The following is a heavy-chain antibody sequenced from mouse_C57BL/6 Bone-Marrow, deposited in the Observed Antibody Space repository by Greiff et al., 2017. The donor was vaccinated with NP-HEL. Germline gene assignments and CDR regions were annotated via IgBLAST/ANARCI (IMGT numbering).Heavy chain of an antibody. V-gene: IGHV3-6*01. J-gene: IGHJ2*01. CDR2: ISYDGSN. Sequence: EVKLVESGPGLVKPSQSLSLTCSVTGYSITSGYYWNWIRQFPGNKLEWMGYISYDGSNNYNPSLKNRISITRDTSKNQFFLKLNSVTTEDTATYYCAREGYYGSSPYFDYWGQGTTLTVSS. D-gene: IGHD1-1*01. CDR1: GYSITSGYY. CDR3: AREGYYGSSPYFDY.